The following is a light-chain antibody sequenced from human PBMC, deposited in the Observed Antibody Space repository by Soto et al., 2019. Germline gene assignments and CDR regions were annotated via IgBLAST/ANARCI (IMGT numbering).Light chain of an antibody. Sequence: NFMLTQPHSVSESPGKTVTISCTRSSGTIASNYVQWYQQRPGSVPTTVIYEDNQRPSGVPDRFSGYTDGSSNSASLTISGLQTEDEADYYCQSYDSSTVVFGGGTKLTVL. CDR1: SGTIASNY. V-gene: IGLV6-57*04. CDR2: EDN. CDR3: QSYDSSTVV. J-gene: IGLJ2*01.